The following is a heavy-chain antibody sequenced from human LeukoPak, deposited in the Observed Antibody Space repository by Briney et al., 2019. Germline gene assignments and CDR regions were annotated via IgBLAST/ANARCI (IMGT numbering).Heavy chain of an antibody. Sequence: PGGSLRLSCAPSIGFTLRNYAIHWVRQAPGKGLEWVAVISIDGSRQHYADFLVGRFTISRDNSKNTVSLQMSSLRTEDTAVYFCAREQGGSGWSGFDYWGQGTLVTVYS. CDR1: GFTLRNYA. V-gene: IGHV3-30*15. D-gene: IGHD6-19*01. CDR2: ISIDGSRQ. CDR3: AREQGGSGWSGFDY. J-gene: IGHJ4*02.